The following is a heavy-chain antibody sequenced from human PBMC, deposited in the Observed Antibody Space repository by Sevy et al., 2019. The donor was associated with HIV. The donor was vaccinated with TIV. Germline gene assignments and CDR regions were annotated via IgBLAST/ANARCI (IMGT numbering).Heavy chain of an antibody. CDR1: GFTFSSYS. CDR3: AGGGSYYCDSSGYYPNPPSGY. D-gene: IGHD3-22*01. V-gene: IGHV3-21*01. J-gene: IGHJ4*02. Sequence: GGSLRLSCAASGFTFSSYSMNWVRQAPGKGLEWVSSISSSSSYIYYADSVKGRFTIHGDNAKNSVYLQRNSLRAEDTVVYYCAGGGSYYCDSSGYYPNPPSGYWGQGTLVTVSS. CDR2: ISSSSSYI.